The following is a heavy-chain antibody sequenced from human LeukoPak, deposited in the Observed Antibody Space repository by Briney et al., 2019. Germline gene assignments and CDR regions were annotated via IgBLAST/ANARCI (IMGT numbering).Heavy chain of an antibody. CDR2: ISYDGSNK. V-gene: IGHV3-30*18. D-gene: IGHD3-10*01. CDR3: AKDMAAYYYASGNIDY. CDR1: GFTFSSYG. Sequence: GGSLRLSCAASGFTFSSYGMHWVRQAPGKGLEWVAVISYDGSNKYYADSVKGRFTISRDNSKNTLYLQMNSLRAEDTAVYYCAKDMAAYYYASGNIDYWGQGTLVTVSS. J-gene: IGHJ4*02.